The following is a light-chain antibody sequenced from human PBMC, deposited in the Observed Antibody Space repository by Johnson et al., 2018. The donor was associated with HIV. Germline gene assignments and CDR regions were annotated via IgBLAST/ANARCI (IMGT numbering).Light chain of an antibody. CDR2: ENN. J-gene: IGLJ1*01. Sequence: QSVLTQPPSVSAAPGQKVTISCSGSSSNIGNNYVSWYQQLPGTAPKLLIYENNKRPSGIPNRFSGSQSGTSATLGITGLQTGDEAGYYCGTWDSSRSAHYVVGTGTKVTVL. CDR1: SSNIGNNY. CDR3: GTWDSSRSAHYV. V-gene: IGLV1-51*02.